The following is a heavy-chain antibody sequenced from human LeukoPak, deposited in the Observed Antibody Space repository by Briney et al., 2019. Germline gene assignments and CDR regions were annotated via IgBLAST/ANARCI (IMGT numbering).Heavy chain of an antibody. CDR3: ARVDSSGWYESDY. D-gene: IGHD6-19*01. CDR1: GFTFSSYA. J-gene: IGHJ4*02. V-gene: IGHV3-30*04. CDR2: ISYDGSNK. Sequence: PGRSLRLSCAASGFTFSSYAMHWVRQAPGKGLEWVAVISYDGSNKYYADSGKGRFTISRDNSKNTLYLQMNSLRAEDTAVYYCARVDSSGWYESDYWGQGTLVTVSS.